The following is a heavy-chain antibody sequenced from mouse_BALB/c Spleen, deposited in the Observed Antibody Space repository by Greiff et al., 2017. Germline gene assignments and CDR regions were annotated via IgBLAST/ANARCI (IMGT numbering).Heavy chain of an antibody. CDR3: ARAPSWDYYFDY. J-gene: IGHJ2*01. V-gene: IGHV7-3*02. Sequence: EVKLVESGGGLVQPGGSLRLSCATSGFTFTDYYMSWVRQPPGKALEWMGFIRNKANGYTTEYSASVKGRFTISRDNSQSILYLQMNTLRAEDSATYYCARAPSWDYYFDYWGQGTTLTVSS. D-gene: IGHD4-1*01. CDR2: IRNKANGYTT. CDR1: GFTFTDYY.